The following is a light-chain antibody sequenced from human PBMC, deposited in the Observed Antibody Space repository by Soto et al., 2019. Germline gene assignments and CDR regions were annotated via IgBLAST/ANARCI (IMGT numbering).Light chain of an antibody. V-gene: IGLV2-11*01. J-gene: IGLJ3*02. CDR3: SSYTIKNTWV. CDR1: SSDVGGYNY. CDR2: DVS. Sequence: QSALTQPRSVSGSPGQSVTISCTGTSSDVGGYNYVSWYQQHPGKAPKLMIYDVSKRPSGVPDRFSGSKSGNTASLTISGLQPEDEADYYCSSYTIKNTWVFGGGTKLTVL.